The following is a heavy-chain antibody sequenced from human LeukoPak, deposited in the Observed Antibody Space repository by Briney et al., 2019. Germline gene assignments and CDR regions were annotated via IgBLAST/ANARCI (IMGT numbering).Heavy chain of an antibody. CDR3: ARDRDGGTTLFY. V-gene: IGHV4-4*02. D-gene: IGHD4-23*01. CDR2: IYHSGST. Sequence: SETLSLTCAVSGASISKTNWWSWVRQPPGKGLEWIGEIYHSGSTNYNPSLKSRVTISVDKSKNQFSLKLSSVTAADTAVYYCARDRDGGTTLFYWGQGTLVTVSS. CDR1: GASISKTNW. J-gene: IGHJ4*02.